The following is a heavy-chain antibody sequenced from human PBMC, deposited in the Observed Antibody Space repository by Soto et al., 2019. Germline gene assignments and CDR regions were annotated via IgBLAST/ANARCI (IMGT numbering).Heavy chain of an antibody. D-gene: IGHD4-4*01. V-gene: IGHV5-51*01. J-gene: IGHJ6*02. CDR2: IYPGDSDT. CDR1: GYSFISYW. CDR3: ASQRLQNYYGMDV. Sequence: GESLKISYKGSGYSFISYWIGWVRQMPGKGLEWMGIIYPGDSDTRYSPSFQGQVTISADKSISTAYLQWSSLKASDTAMYYCASQRLQNYYGMDVWGQGTTVTVSS.